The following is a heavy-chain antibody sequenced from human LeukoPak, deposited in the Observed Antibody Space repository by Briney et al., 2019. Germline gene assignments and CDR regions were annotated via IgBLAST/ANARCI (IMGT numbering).Heavy chain of an antibody. CDR2: MNPNSGNT. CDR3: ARLGIYPIQGYNYNYHYMDV. CDR1: GYTFTSYD. J-gene: IGHJ6*03. V-gene: IGHV1-8*03. Sequence: ASVKVSCKASGYTFTSYDINWVRQATGQGLEWMGWMNPNSGNTGYAQKFQGRVTITRNTSISTAYMELSSLRSEDTAVYYCARLGIYPIQGYNYNYHYMDVWAKGTTVTVSS. D-gene: IGHD1-1*01.